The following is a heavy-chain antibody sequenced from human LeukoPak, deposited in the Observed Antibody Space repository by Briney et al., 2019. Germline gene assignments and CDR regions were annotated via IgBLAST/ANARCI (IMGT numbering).Heavy chain of an antibody. CDR3: AREQTGYCSSTSCYGAKYYYMDV. Sequence: GASVKVSCKASGYTFTSYGISWVRQAPGQGLEWMGWISAYNGNTNYAQNLQGRVTMTTDTSTSTAYMELRSLRSDDTAVYYCAREQTGYCSSTSCYGAKYYYMDVWGKGTTVTVSS. J-gene: IGHJ6*03. D-gene: IGHD2-2*01. CDR2: ISAYNGNT. V-gene: IGHV1-18*01. CDR1: GYTFTSYG.